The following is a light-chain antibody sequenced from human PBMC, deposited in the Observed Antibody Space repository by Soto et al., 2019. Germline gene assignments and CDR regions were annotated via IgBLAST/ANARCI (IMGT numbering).Light chain of an antibody. CDR2: GNS. V-gene: IGLV1-40*01. Sequence: QSVLTQPPPVSGAPGQSVTISCTGSSSNIGAGYDVHWYQQLPGTAPKLLIYGNSNRPSGVPDRFSGSKSGTSASLAITGLQAEDEADYYCQSYDSSLSGYVFGTGTKVTV. CDR3: QSYDSSLSGYV. CDR1: SSNIGAGYD. J-gene: IGLJ1*01.